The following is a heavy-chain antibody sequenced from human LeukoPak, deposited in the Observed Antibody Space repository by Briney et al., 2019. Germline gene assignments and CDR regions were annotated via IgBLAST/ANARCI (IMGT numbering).Heavy chain of an antibody. CDR3: ARECGGDCYDAFDI. D-gene: IGHD2-21*02. V-gene: IGHV3-13*01. Sequence: PGGSLRLSCAASGFTVNSPNFMNWVRQAPGKGLEWVSGIGIAGDTYYPGSVKGRFTISRENAKNSLYLQMNSLRAGDTAVYYCARECGGDCYDAFDIWGQGTMVTVSS. CDR1: GFTVNSPNF. J-gene: IGHJ3*02. CDR2: IGIAGDT.